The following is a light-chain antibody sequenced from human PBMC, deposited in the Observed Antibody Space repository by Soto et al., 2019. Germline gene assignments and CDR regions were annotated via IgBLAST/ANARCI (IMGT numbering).Light chain of an antibody. CDR1: QDVGGY. J-gene: IGKJ4*01. V-gene: IGKV1-39*01. Sequence: IQMTQSPSSLSASVGDTITISCRASQDVGGYLNWYQQKPGKAPNLLIYEESTLHSGVPSRFSGSGSGTHFSLTITGLQPDDFATYYCQQSHSAPLAFGGGTKVEI. CDR2: EES. CDR3: QQSHSAPLA.